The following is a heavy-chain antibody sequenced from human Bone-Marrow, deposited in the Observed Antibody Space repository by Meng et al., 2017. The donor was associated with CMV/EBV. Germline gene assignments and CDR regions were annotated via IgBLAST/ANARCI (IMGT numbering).Heavy chain of an antibody. CDR3: ARDAPHDYIDYYYYYYGMDV. CDR2: ISAYNGNT. V-gene: IGHV1-18*01. J-gene: IGHJ6*02. CDR1: GGTFSSYA. Sequence: ASVKVSCKASGGTFSSYAISWVRQAPGQGLEWMGWISAYNGNTNYAQKLQGRVTMTTDTSTSTAYMELRSLRSDDTAVYYCARDAPHDYIDYYYYYYGMDVWGQGTTVTVSS. D-gene: IGHD4-17*01.